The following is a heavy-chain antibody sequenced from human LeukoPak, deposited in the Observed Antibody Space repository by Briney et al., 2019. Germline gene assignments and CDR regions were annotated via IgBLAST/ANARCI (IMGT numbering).Heavy chain of an antibody. D-gene: IGHD1-1*01. V-gene: IGHV1-69*02. CDR2: IIPILGIA. J-gene: IGHJ2*01. CDR1: GGTFSSYT. CDR3: ARSPTWNAWYFDL. Sequence: SVKVSCKASGGTFSSYTISWVRQAPGQELEWMGRIIPILGIANYAQKFQGRVTITADKSTSTAYMELSSLRSEDTAVYYCARSPTWNAWYFDLWGRGTLVTVSS.